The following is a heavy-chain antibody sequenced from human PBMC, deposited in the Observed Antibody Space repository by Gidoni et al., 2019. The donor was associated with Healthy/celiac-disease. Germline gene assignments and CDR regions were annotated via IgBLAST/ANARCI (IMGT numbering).Heavy chain of an antibody. CDR2: IWYDGSNK. CDR1: GFTFSSYG. D-gene: IGHD6-6*01. J-gene: IGHJ5*02. Sequence: QVQLVESGGGVVQPGRSLRLSCAASGFTFSSYGMHWVRQAPGKGLEWVAVIWYDGSNKYYADSVKGRFTISRDNSKNTLYLQMNSLRAEDTAVYYCARGKTSSYNWFDPWGQGTLVTVSS. V-gene: IGHV3-33*01. CDR3: ARGKTSSYNWFDP.